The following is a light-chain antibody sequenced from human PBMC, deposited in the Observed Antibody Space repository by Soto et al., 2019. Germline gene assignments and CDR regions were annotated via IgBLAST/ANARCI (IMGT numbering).Light chain of an antibody. CDR3: XXXXXSPLT. CDR1: QSVSSSY. V-gene: IGKV3-20*01. Sequence: EVVLTQSPGTLSLSPGERATLSCRASQSVSSSYLAWYRQKPGQAPRLLIYGASSRATGIPDRFSGSGSGTDFTLTIXRXEXXXXXLXXXXXXXXSPLTFGGGTKVEIK. J-gene: IGKJ4*01. CDR2: GAS.